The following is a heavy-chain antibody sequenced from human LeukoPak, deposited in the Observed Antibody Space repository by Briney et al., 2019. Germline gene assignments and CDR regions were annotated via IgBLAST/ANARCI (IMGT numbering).Heavy chain of an antibody. D-gene: IGHD6-13*01. V-gene: IGHV4-61*01. J-gene: IGHJ5*02. Sequence: SETLSLTCTVSGGSISSGNYYWIWIRQPPGKGLEWIGYIYYSGSTNYNPSLKSRVTISVDTSKNQFSLKLSSVTAADTAVYYCARQSGYSSSWYGSGWFDPWGQGTLVTVSS. CDR3: ARQSGYSSSWYGSGWFDP. CDR2: IYYSGST. CDR1: GGSISSGNYY.